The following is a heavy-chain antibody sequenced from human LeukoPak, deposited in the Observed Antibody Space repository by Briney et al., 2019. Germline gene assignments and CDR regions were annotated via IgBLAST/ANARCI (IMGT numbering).Heavy chain of an antibody. V-gene: IGHV1-69*13. CDR2: IIPIFGTA. J-gene: IGHJ4*02. CDR1: GGTFTSYA. D-gene: IGHD6-13*01. CDR3: ARGGIAAAGSFDY. Sequence: ASVKVSCKASGGTFTSYAISWVRQAPGQGLEWMGGIIPIFGTANYAQKFQGRVTITADESTSTAYMELSSLRSEDTAVYYCARGGIAAAGSFDYWGQGTLVTVSS.